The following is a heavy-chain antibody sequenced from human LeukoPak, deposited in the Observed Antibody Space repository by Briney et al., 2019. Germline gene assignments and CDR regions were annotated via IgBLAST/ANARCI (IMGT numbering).Heavy chain of an antibody. CDR2: INTDGSST. CDR3: ARDVNLGWSSRYYFDH. Sequence: GGSLRLSYAASGFTFSNYWMHWVRQAPGKGLVWVSRINTDGSSTSYADSVKGRFTISRDNAKNTLYLQMNSLRAEDTAVYYCARDVNLGWSSRYYFDHWGQGTLVTVSS. D-gene: IGHD3-3*01. CDR1: GFTFSNYW. J-gene: IGHJ4*02. V-gene: IGHV3-74*01.